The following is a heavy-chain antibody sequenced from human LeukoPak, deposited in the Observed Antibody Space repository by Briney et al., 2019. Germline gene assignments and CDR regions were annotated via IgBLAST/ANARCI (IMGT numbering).Heavy chain of an antibody. D-gene: IGHD3-3*01. J-gene: IGHJ4*02. CDR1: GFSLSTSGMR. CDR3: ARNFGFYDFWSGYYLGSGYFDY. Sequence: SGPALVKPTQTPTLTCTFSGFSLSTSGMRVCWIRQPPGKALEWLARIDWDDDKFYSTSLKTRLTISKDTSKNQVVHTMTNMDPVDTATYYCARNFGFYDFWSGYYLGSGYFDYWGQGTLVTVSS. CDR2: IDWDDDK. V-gene: IGHV2-70*04.